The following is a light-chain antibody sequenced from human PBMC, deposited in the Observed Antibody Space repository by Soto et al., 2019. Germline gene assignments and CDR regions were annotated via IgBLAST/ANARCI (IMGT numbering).Light chain of an antibody. J-gene: IGKJ1*01. V-gene: IGKV1-5*01. CDR1: QTISSC. Sequence: DIQMTQSPSTLSGSVGDRVTITCRASQTISSCLAWYQQKPGTAPKLLIYHASTLESGVPSRFSGSGSGTEFTLTISSLQPDDFATYYCQHYNSYSEAFGQGTKVDIK. CDR3: QHYNSYSEA. CDR2: HAS.